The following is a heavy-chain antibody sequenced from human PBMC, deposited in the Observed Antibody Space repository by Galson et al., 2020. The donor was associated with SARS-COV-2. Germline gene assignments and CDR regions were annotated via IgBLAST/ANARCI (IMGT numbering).Heavy chain of an antibody. J-gene: IGHJ6*03. V-gene: IGHV3-30*04. CDR2: ISYDGSNK. Sequence: GGSMTLSCAASGFTFSSYAMHWVRQAPGKGLEWVAVISYDGSNKSYADSVKGRFTISRDNSKNTLYLQMNSLRAEDTAVYYCARDQADVGVIAILGSFYYYYMDVWGKGTTVTVSS. CDR1: GFTFSSYA. CDR3: ARDQADVGVIAILGSFYYYYMDV. D-gene: IGHD2-21*01.